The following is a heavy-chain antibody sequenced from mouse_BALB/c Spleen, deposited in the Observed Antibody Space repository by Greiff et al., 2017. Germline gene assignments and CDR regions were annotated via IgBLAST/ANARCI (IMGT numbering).Heavy chain of an antibody. D-gene: IGHD1-1*01. Sequence: EVMLVESGGGLVKPGGSLKLSCAASGFTFSSYAMSWVRQTPEKRLEWVASISSGGSTYYPDSVKGRFTISRDNAKNNLYLQMSSLKSEDTAMYYCAREVLRYQVPFAYWGQGTLVTVSA. V-gene: IGHV5-6-5*01. J-gene: IGHJ3*01. CDR3: AREVLRYQVPFAY. CDR2: ISSGGST. CDR1: GFTFSSYA.